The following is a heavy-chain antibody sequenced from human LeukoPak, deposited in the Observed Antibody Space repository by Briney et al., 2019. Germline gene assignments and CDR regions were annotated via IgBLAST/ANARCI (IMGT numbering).Heavy chain of an antibody. CDR3: ARGAYYDILTGYSPGTFDY. Sequence: SETLSLTCTVSGVSISSYYWSWIRQPAGKGLEWIGRIYTSGSTNYNPSLKSRVTISVDTSKNHFSLKLSSVTAADTAVYYCARGAYYDILTGYSPGTFDYWGQGTLVSVSS. CDR1: GVSISSYY. J-gene: IGHJ4*02. V-gene: IGHV4-4*07. CDR2: IYTSGST. D-gene: IGHD3-9*01.